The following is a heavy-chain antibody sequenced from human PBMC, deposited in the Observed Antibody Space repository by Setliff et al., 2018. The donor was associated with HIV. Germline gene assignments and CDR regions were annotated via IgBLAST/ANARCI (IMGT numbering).Heavy chain of an antibody. J-gene: IGHJ4*02. CDR3: ARDNSYYYDSTGYSGNYSDY. V-gene: IGHV4-4*02. D-gene: IGHD3-22*01. CDR2: IYHSGST. CDR1: GASINSINW. Sequence: SETLSLTCAVSGASINSINWWSWVRQPPGKGLEWIGEIYHSGSTNSNPSLRSRVTISVDKSKNQLSLKLSSVTAADTAVYYCARDNSYYYDSTGYSGNYSDYWGQGTLVTVSS.